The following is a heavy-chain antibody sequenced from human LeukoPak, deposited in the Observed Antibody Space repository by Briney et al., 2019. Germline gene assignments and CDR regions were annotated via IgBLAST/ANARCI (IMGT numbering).Heavy chain of an antibody. CDR3: ARTFSYGASWYFDL. Sequence: PSETLSLTCTVSGGSISSYYWSWIRQPAGKGLEWIGRICTSGSTNYNPSLKSRVTMSVDTSKNQFSLKLSSVTAADTAVYYCARTFSYGASWYFDLWGRGTLVTVSS. V-gene: IGHV4-4*07. D-gene: IGHD4-17*01. CDR1: GGSISSYY. J-gene: IGHJ2*01. CDR2: ICTSGST.